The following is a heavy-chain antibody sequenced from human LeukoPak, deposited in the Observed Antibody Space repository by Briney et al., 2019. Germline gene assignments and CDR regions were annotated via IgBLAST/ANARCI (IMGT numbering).Heavy chain of an antibody. V-gene: IGHV4-30-2*01. CDR2: IYHSGST. J-gene: IGHJ4*02. CDR1: GGSISSGGYS. D-gene: IGHD3-16*02. CDR3: ARAGDYVWGSYRLHGYFDY. Sequence: SQTLSLTCAVSGGSISSGGYSWSWIRQPPGKGLEWIGYIYHSGSTYYNPSLKSRVTISVDRSKNQFSLKLSFVTAADTAVYYCARAGDYVWGSYRLHGYFDYWGQGTLVTVSS.